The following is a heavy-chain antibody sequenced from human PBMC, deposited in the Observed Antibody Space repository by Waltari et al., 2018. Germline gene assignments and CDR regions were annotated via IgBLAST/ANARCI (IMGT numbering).Heavy chain of an antibody. J-gene: IGHJ4*02. D-gene: IGHD5-12*01. Sequence: QLQLQESGPGLVKPSETLSLTCTVSGGSISSSSYYWGWIRQPPGKGLEWIGSIYYSGSPQLHRSRKGRVTISVDTSKNQFPRKLGSWAAADTAVYYCARALQEQRWLPFQIFDYWGQGTLVTVSS. V-gene: IGHV4-39*07. CDR3: ARALQEQRWLPFQIFDY. CDR2: IYYSGSP. CDR1: GGSISSSSYY.